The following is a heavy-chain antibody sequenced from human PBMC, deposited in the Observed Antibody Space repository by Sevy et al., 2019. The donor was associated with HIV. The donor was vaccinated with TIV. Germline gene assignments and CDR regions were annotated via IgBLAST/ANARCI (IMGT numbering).Heavy chain of an antibody. CDR2: ISAYNGNT. CDR1: GYTFTSYG. V-gene: IGHV1-18*01. CDR3: AREYYYGSGSYYFQDYYYYGMDV. D-gene: IGHD3-10*01. J-gene: IGHJ6*02. Sequence: ASVKVSCKASGYTFTSYGISWVRQAPGQGLEWMGWISAYNGNTNYAQKLQGRVTMTTDTSTSTAYMELRSLRFDDTAVYYCAREYYYGSGSYYFQDYYYYGMDVWGQGTTVTVSS.